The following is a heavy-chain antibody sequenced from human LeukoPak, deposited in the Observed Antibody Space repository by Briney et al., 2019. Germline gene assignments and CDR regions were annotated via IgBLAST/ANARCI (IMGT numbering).Heavy chain of an antibody. CDR1: GYTFTSYD. J-gene: IGHJ5*02. V-gene: IGHV1-8*01. CDR3: ARVGRSGYKNWFDP. CDR2: MNPNSGNT. D-gene: IGHD3-22*01. Sequence: ASVKVSCKASGYTFTSYDINWVRQATGQGLEWMGWMNPNSGNTGYAQKFQGRVTMTRNTSISTAYMELSSLRSEDTAVYYCARVGRSGYKNWFDPWGQGTLVTVSS.